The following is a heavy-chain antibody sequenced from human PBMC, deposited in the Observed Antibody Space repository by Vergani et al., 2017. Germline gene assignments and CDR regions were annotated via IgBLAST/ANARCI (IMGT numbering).Heavy chain of an antibody. CDR2: ISGSGGST. Sequence: EVQLLESGGGLVQPGGSLRLSCAASGFTFSSYAMSWVRQAPGKGLEWVSAISGSGGSTYYADAVKVRFTISRDNSKNTLYLQINSLRAEDTAVYYCAKDYSSGYYFDYWGQGTLVTVSS. V-gene: IGHV3-23*01. CDR3: AKDYSSGYYFDY. J-gene: IGHJ4*02. D-gene: IGHD3-22*01. CDR1: GFTFSSYA.